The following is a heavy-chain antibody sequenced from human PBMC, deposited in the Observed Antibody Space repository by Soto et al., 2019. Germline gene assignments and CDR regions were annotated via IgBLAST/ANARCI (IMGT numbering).Heavy chain of an antibody. J-gene: IGHJ3*02. CDR3: ARGAWRWLQLGAFDI. D-gene: IGHD5-12*01. V-gene: IGHV3-33*01. CDR2: IWYDGSNK. CDR1: GFTFSSYG. Sequence: LRLSCAASGFTFSSYGMHWVRQAPGKGLEWVAVIWYDGSNKYYADSVKGRFTISRDNSKNTLYLQMNSLRAEDTAVYYCARGAWRWLQLGAFDIWGQGTMVTVSS.